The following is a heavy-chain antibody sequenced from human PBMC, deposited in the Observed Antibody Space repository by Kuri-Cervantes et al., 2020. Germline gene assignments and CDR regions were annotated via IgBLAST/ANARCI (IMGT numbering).Heavy chain of an antibody. CDR2: INPNSGGA. V-gene: IGHV1-2*02. J-gene: IGHJ6*02. CDR1: GYTFTGYY. D-gene: IGHD3-10*01. CDR3: ARDILWFGELLTYYYGMDV. Sequence: GGSLRLSCAASGYTFTGYYMHWVRQAPGQGLEWMGWINPNSGGANYAQKFQGRVTMTRDTSISTAYMELSRLRSDDTAVYYCARDILWFGELLTYYYGMDVWGQGTTVTVSS.